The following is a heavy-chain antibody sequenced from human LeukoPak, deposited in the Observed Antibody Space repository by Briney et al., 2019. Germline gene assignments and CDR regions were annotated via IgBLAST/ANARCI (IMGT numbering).Heavy chain of an antibody. Sequence: KSSQTLSLTCTVSGGSISSYYWSWIRQPPGKGLEWIGHIYYSGSTNYNPSLKSRVTISVDTSKNQFSLKLSSVTAADTAVYYCAKHTGTYYYGSGSYWRFDPWGQGTLVTVSS. CDR2: IYYSGST. CDR3: AKHTGTYYYGSGSYWRFDP. V-gene: IGHV4-59*01. J-gene: IGHJ5*02. CDR1: GGSISSYY. D-gene: IGHD3-10*01.